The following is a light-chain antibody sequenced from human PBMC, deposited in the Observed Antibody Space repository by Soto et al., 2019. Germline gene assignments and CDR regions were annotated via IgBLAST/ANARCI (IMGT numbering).Light chain of an antibody. V-gene: IGKV2-28*01. CDR2: LGS. J-gene: IGKJ3*01. Sequence: DIVMTQSPLSLPVTPGEPASISCRSSQSLLHSNGYNYLDWYLQKPGQSPQLLIYLGSNRASGVPDRFSGRGSGTDFTLKLSRVEGEDVGVYYCMQALLTGGFTFGPGTKVDIK. CDR1: QSLLHSNGYNY. CDR3: MQALLTGGFT.